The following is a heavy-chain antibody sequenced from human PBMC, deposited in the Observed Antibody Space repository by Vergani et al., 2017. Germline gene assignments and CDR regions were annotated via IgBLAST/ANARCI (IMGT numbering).Heavy chain of an antibody. Sequence: QVQLVESGGGVVQPGRSLRLSCAASGFTFSSYGMHWVRQAPGKGLEWVAVIWYDGSNKYYADSVKGRFTISRDNSKNPLYLQMNSLRAEDTAVYYCAREGQYGGYYTGLHFDYWGQGTLVTVSS. D-gene: IGHD3-3*01. V-gene: IGHV3-33*01. CDR1: GFTFSSYG. CDR2: IWYDGSNK. J-gene: IGHJ4*02. CDR3: AREGQYGGYYTGLHFDY.